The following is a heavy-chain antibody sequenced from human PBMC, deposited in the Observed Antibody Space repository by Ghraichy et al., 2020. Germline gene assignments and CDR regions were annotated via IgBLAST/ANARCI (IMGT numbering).Heavy chain of an antibody. D-gene: IGHD2-21*02. CDR3: AKLSDPQFDY. Sequence: GESLNISCEASGFNLTSFGMHWVRQAPGKGLEWVAVISYDGTEKYYADSVKGRFAISRDNSKNTLYLEMNSLRPEDTAVYFCAKLSDPQFDYWGQGTLVIVSS. J-gene: IGHJ4*02. CDR2: ISYDGTEK. CDR1: GFNLTSFG. V-gene: IGHV3-30*18.